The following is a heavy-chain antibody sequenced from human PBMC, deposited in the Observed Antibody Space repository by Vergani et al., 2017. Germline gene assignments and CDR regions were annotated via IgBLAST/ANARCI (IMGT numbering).Heavy chain of an antibody. Sequence: QVQLVQSGAEVKKPGSSVKVSCKASGGTFSSYAISWVRQAPGQGLEWMGGIIPIFGTANYAQKFQGRVTNTADESTSTAYMELSSLRSEDTAVYYCARGIAIRRFGELYPVTPYYYYGMDVWGQGTTVTVSS. J-gene: IGHJ6*02. CDR2: IIPIFGTA. CDR3: ARGIAIRRFGELYPVTPYYYYGMDV. V-gene: IGHV1-69*12. CDR1: GGTFSSYA. D-gene: IGHD3-10*01.